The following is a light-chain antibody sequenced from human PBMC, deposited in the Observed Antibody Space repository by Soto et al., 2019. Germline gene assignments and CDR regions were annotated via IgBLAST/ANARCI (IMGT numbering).Light chain of an antibody. J-gene: IGKJ1*01. V-gene: IGKV2-30*02. CDR3: MQALQTPST. CDR2: KVS. Sequence: VVMTQSPLSLPVTLGQPASISCRSNQSLVHSDGIAYFSWFQQRPGRSPRRLIYKVSNRDSGVPARFSGSGSGTDFALKITRVEAEDVGVYYCMQALQTPSTFGPGTKVDIK. CDR1: QSLVHSDGIAY.